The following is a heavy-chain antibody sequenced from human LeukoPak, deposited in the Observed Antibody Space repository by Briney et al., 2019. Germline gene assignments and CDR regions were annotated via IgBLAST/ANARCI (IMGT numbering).Heavy chain of an antibody. CDR1: GFIFSDYW. V-gene: IGHV3-7*03. CDR2: IKQDGNEL. CDR3: ARGKVNGWLQLDWFDP. J-gene: IGHJ5*02. Sequence: GGSLRLSCAASGFIFSDYWMSWVRQVPGKGLGWVANIKQDGNELYYVDSVKGRFTISRDNAKNSLYLQMNSLRAEDTALYYCARGKVNGWLQLDWFDPWGQGTLVTVSS. D-gene: IGHD5-24*01.